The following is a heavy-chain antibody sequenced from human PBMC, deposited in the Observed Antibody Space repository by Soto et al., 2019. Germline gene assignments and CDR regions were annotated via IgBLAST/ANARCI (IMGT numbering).Heavy chain of an antibody. J-gene: IGHJ4*02. CDR1: GYTFTNYD. CDR3: ARGSSPVDFDY. Sequence: QVHLVQSGGEVKKPGASVKVSCKASGYTFTNYDVNWVRQAPGQGLEWMGWINTYNGNTNYAQRLQGRVTLTTDTSTRTAYMELRSLTSDVTAVYYCARGSSPVDFDYWGQGTLVTVSS. D-gene: IGHD6-13*01. CDR2: INTYNGNT. V-gene: IGHV1-18*01.